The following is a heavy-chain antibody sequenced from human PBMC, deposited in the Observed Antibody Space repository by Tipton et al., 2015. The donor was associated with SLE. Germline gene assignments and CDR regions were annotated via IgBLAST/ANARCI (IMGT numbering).Heavy chain of an antibody. CDR3: ASFVAGHYFDY. Sequence: GLVKPSETLSLSCSVSGGSITGYDEFWAWIRQSPGKGLEWIGSIDDRGRTTYSPSLRSRVTISSTTATNQFSLSLASVTAADTAVYYCASFVAGHYFDYWGQGTLVTVSS. CDR2: IDDRGRT. V-gene: IGHV4-39*07. CDR1: GGSITGYDEF. J-gene: IGHJ4*02. D-gene: IGHD6-19*01.